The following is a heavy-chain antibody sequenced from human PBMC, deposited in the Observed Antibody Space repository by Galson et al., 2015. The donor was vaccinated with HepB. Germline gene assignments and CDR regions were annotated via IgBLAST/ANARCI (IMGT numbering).Heavy chain of an antibody. V-gene: IGHV3-21*01. CDR2: ISSSSSYI. J-gene: IGHJ3*02. Sequence: SLRLSCAASGFAFSSYSMNWVRQAPGKGLEWVSSISSSSSYIYYADSVKGRFTISRDNAKNSLYLQMNSLRAEDTAVYYCARVPLGDAFDIWGQGTMVTVSS. D-gene: IGHD3-10*01. CDR3: ARVPLGDAFDI. CDR1: GFAFSSYS.